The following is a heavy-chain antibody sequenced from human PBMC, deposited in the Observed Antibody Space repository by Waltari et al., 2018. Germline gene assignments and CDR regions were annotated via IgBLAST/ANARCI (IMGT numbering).Heavy chain of an antibody. D-gene: IGHD3-10*01. CDR1: GGSISRSSYY. CDR2: IYYGGRS. CDR3: ARLDSPMVRGVLFDY. J-gene: IGHJ4*02. V-gene: IGHV4-39*01. Sequence: QLQLQESGPGLVKPSETLSLTCTVSGGSISRSSYYWAGIRQTPAKGLAWIGNIYYGGRSYYNPSLKGRVTISGDTFKNQFSLKVNSVTAADTAVYFCARLDSPMVRGVLFDYWGRGSLVTVSS.